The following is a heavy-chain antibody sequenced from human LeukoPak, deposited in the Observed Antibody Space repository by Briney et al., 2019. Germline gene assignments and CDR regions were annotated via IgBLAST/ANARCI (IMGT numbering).Heavy chain of an antibody. D-gene: IGHD4-4*01. Sequence: GGSLRLSCAASGFTFSSYTMNWVRQAPGKGLEWVSCISSSSTYIYYADSVKGRFTISRDNAKNSLHLQMNSLRAEDTAVYYCARWGMTTMATLPFDYWGQGSLVTVSA. J-gene: IGHJ4*02. CDR3: ARWGMTTMATLPFDY. V-gene: IGHV3-21*01. CDR1: GFTFSSYT. CDR2: ISSSSTYI.